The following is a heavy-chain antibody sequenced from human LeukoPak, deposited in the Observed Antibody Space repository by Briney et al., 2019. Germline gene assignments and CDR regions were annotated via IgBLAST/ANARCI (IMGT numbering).Heavy chain of an antibody. J-gene: IGHJ4*02. CDR1: GYSISSGYY. CDR2: IYYSGST. CDR3: AGTTYYDFWSGYQQPYYFDY. V-gene: IGHV4-61*01. Sequence: SDTLSLTCTVSGYSISSGYYWSWIRQPPGKGLEWIGYIYYSGSTNYNPSLKSRVTISVDTSKNQFSLKLSSVTAADTAVYYCAGTTYYDFWSGYQQPYYFDYWGQGTLVTVSS. D-gene: IGHD3-3*01.